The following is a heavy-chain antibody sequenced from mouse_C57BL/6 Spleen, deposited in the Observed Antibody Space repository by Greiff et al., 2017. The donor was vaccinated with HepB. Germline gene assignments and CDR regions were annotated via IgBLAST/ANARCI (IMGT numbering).Heavy chain of an antibody. V-gene: IGHV1-81*01. J-gene: IGHJ2*01. CDR1: GYTFTSYG. CDR3: ARFRTAQALDY. Sequence: QVQLKESGAELARPGASVKLSCKASGYTFTSYGISWVQQRTGQCLEWIGEISPRSGNSYYNEKFKGNATLTADKSSSTAYMELRSLTYEDSAVYFCARFRTAQALDYWGQGTTLTGSS. CDR2: ISPRSGNS. D-gene: IGHD3-2*02.